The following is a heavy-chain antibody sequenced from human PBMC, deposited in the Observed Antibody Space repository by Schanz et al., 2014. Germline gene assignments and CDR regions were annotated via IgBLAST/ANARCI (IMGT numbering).Heavy chain of an antibody. J-gene: IGHJ3*01. D-gene: IGHD2-2*01. Sequence: QVQLVQSGAEVKKPGSPVKVSCKASGGTFSSFGINWVRQAPGQGLEWMGWISAYNGNTNYAQKFQGRVTITADRSTSTAYMELSSLRSEDTAVYYCATMWAYCTITTCHTLEPFDVWGQGTMVTVSS. CDR1: GGTFSSFG. CDR3: ATMWAYCTITTCHTLEPFDV. CDR2: ISAYNGNT. V-gene: IGHV1-69*02.